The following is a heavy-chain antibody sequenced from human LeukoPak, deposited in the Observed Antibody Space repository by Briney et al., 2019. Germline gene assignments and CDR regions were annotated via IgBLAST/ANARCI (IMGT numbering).Heavy chain of an antibody. CDR2: INHSGST. V-gene: IGHV4-34*01. CDR3: ARVGFWSGYYSN. D-gene: IGHD3-3*01. Sequence: SETLSLTCAVYGGFFSGYYWSWIRQPPGKGLEWIGEINHSGSTNYNPSLKSRVTISVDTSKNQFSLKLSSVTAADTAVYYCARVGFWSGYYSNWGQGTLATVSS. CDR1: GGFFSGYY. J-gene: IGHJ4*02.